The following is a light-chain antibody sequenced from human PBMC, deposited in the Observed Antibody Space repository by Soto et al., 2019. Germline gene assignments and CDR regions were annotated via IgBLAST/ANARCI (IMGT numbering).Light chain of an antibody. V-gene: IGLV2-23*01. J-gene: IGLJ1*01. CDR1: SSDVGSYNL. Sequence: QAASVSGSPGQSITISCTGTSSDVGSYNLVSWYQQHPGKAPKLMIYEGSKRPSGVSNRFSGSKSGNTASLTISGLQAEDEADYYCCSYAGSSTHYVFGTGTKLTVL. CDR2: EGS. CDR3: CSYAGSSTHYV.